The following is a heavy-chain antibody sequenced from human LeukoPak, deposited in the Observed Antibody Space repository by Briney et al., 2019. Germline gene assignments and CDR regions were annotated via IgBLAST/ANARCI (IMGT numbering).Heavy chain of an antibody. Sequence: PGGSLRLSCPASGFTFTRYGIHWVRQAPGEGLEWMAFIRNDGSDKYYADSVKGRFTISRDNSKNTVYLQMNSLRAEDTAVYYCAKEGDLLATTYYFVCWGQCTLVTVSS. J-gene: IGHJ4*02. CDR2: IRNDGSDK. V-gene: IGHV3-30*02. CDR3: AKEGDLLATTYYFVC. CDR1: GFTFTRYG. D-gene: IGHD2/OR15-2a*01.